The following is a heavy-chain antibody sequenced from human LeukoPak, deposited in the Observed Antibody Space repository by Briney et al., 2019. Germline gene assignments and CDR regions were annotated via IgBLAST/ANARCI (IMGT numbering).Heavy chain of an antibody. CDR1: GYTLTELS. J-gene: IGHJ6*02. CDR2: FDPEDGET. Sequence: GASVKVSCKVSGYTLTELSMHWVRQAPGKGLEWMGGFDPEDGETIYAQKFQGRVTMTEDTSTDTAYMELSSLRSEDTAVYYCATYNTRSGSYLYYYYGMDVWGQGTTVTVSS. D-gene: IGHD3-10*01. CDR3: ATYNTRSGSYLYYYYGMDV. V-gene: IGHV1-24*01.